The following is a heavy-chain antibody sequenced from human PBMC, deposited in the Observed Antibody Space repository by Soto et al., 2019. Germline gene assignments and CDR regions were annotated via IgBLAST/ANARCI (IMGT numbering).Heavy chain of an antibody. D-gene: IGHD5-12*01. Sequence: SVKVSCKASGGTFSSYAFSWVRQAPGQGLEWMGGIIRIFHTPTYAQKFQGRVTITADESTSTAYMELISLRSDDTAVYYCVHRRDGYNSAFFDYWGQGTLVTVSS. J-gene: IGHJ4*02. V-gene: IGHV1-69*13. CDR2: IIRIFHTP. CDR1: GGTFSSYA. CDR3: VHRRDGYNSAFFDY.